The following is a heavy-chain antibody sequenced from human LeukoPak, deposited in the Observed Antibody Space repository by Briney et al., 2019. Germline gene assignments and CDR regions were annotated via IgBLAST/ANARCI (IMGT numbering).Heavy chain of an antibody. Sequence: SETLSLTCTVSGGSISSSSYYWGWIRQPPGKGLEWIGSIYYSGSTYYNPSLKSRVTISVDTSKNQFSLKLSSVTAADTAVYYCAIRVYYYGSGSYYTLFDYWGQGTLVTVSS. J-gene: IGHJ4*02. CDR1: GGSISSSSYY. CDR3: AIRVYYYGSGSYYTLFDY. D-gene: IGHD3-10*01. CDR2: IYYSGST. V-gene: IGHV4-39*01.